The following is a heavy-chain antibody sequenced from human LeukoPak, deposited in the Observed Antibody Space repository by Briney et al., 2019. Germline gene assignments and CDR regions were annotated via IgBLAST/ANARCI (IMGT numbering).Heavy chain of an antibody. CDR3: ARDVGATLTAFDF. Sequence: PGGSLRLSCEAPGFTFSSNWMRWVRQAPGKGLGWVSRINPDGSTTSYAESVKGRFTISRDNAKNTLNLQMNSLRVEDRAVYYCARDVGATLTAFDFWGQGTMVTVSS. J-gene: IGHJ3*01. V-gene: IGHV3-74*01. CDR1: GFTFSSNW. D-gene: IGHD5-12*01. CDR2: INPDGSTT.